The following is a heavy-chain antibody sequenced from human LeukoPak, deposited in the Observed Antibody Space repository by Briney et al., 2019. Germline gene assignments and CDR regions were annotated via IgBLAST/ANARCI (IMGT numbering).Heavy chain of an antibody. D-gene: IGHD3-22*01. V-gene: IGHV3-7*01. CDR1: GFTFSSYW. CDR3: AREPNYSSGRPMDL. J-gene: IGHJ5*02. CDR2: IKQGGSEK. Sequence: GGSLRLSCAASGFTFSSYWMSWVRQAPGRGLDWVANIKQGGSEKYYVDSVKGRFTISRDESKNTVYLQMSSLRIEDTAVYYCAREPNYSSGRPMDLWGQGTLVIVSS.